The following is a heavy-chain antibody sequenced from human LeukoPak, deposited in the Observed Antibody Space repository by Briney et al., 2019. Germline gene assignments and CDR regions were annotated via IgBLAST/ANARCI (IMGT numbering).Heavy chain of an antibody. CDR1: GFTFSIYA. V-gene: IGHV3-23*01. CDR3: AKRYYDFPLDY. CDR2: ISANGGET. D-gene: IGHD3-3*01. Sequence: GGSLRLSCAASGFTFSIYAMNWVRQAPGKGLEWVSSISANGGETHYADSVKGRFTISRDNSKNTLYLQINNPRVEDTAVYYCAKRYYDFPLDYWGQGTLVTVSS. J-gene: IGHJ4*02.